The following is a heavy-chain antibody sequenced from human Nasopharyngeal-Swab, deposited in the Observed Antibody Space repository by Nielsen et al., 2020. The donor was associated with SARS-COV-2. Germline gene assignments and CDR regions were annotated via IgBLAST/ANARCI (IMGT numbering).Heavy chain of an antibody. Sequence: SETLSLTCTVSGGSISSSSYYWGWIRQPPGKGLEWIGSIYYSGSTYYNPSLKSRVTISVDTSKNQFSLKLSSVTAADTAVYSCAPEVVVPAAIPFFDDGNYFDYWGQGTLVTVSS. J-gene: IGHJ4*02. D-gene: IGHD2-2*01. CDR1: GGSISSSSYY. CDR2: IYYSGST. CDR3: APEVVVPAAIPFFDDGNYFDY. V-gene: IGHV4-39*01.